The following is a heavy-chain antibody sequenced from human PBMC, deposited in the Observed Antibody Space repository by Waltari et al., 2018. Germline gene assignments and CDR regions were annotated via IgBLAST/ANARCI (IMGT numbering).Heavy chain of an antibody. CDR1: GFSFSIYP. CDR3: ASLASI. Sequence: EVQLVVSGGGLVKPGGSLRRSCAASGFSFSIYPMSWVRQAPGKGLEWVAFISVNSEYIFYADSVRGRFTISRDNAKNSLYLQMNSLTAEDTAVYYCASLASIWGQGTLVTVSS. J-gene: IGHJ4*02. V-gene: IGHV3-21*02. D-gene: IGHD3-3*02. CDR2: ISVNSEYI.